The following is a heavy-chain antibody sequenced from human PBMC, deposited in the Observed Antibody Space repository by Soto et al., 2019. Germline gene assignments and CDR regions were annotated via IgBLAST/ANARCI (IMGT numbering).Heavy chain of an antibody. CDR3: ARGHPVGSQYYDGMDV. V-gene: IGHV3-33*01. CDR1: GFTFSSYG. Sequence: QVQLVESGGGVVQPGRSLRLSCAASGFTFSSYGMHWVRQAPGKGLEWVAVIWYDGSNKYYADSVKGRFTISRDNSKNTLYLQMNSLRAEDTAVYYCARGHPVGSQYYDGMDVWGQGTTVTVSS. J-gene: IGHJ6*02. CDR2: IWYDGSNK. D-gene: IGHD1-26*01.